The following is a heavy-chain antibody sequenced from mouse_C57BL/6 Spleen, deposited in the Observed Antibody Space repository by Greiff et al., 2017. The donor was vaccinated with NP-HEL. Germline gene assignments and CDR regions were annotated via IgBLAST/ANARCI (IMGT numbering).Heavy chain of an antibody. CDR3: AGNWDGAMDY. V-gene: IGHV1-80*01. CDR1: GYAFSSYW. D-gene: IGHD4-1*01. Sequence: QVQLKESGAELVKPGASVKISCKASGYAFSSYWMNWVKQRPGKGLEWIGQIYPGDGDTNYNGKFKGKATMTADKSSSTAYMQLSSLTSEDSAVYFCAGNWDGAMDYWGQGTSVTVSS. J-gene: IGHJ4*01. CDR2: IYPGDGDT.